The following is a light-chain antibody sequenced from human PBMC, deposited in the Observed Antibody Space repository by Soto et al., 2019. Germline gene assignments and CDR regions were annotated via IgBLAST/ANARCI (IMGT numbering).Light chain of an antibody. V-gene: IGLV2-14*01. CDR2: GVS. CDR1: RSDIGSYNY. Sequence: QSALTQPASVSGSPGQSITISCSGTRSDIGSYNYVAWYQQFPGKTPNILIYGVSNRPSGVSSRFSGSKSGNTASLTISGLKAEDEADYYCISYTGSSTSYVFGSGTKLTVL. J-gene: IGLJ1*01. CDR3: ISYTGSSTSYV.